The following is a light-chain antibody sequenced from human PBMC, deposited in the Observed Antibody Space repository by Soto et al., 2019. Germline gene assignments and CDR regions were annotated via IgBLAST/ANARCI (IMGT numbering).Light chain of an antibody. CDR2: LGT. Sequence: EIVMTQSPLSLPVTPGEPASISCRSSQSLLHSSGSNFLDWYLQKPGQSPQLLISLGTNRASGVPHGFSGSGSGKAYILKISRVEAEDVGVYYCMQVLHAPLSFGGGTRVEIK. CDR1: QSLLHSSGSNF. CDR3: MQVLHAPLS. J-gene: IGKJ4*01. V-gene: IGKV2-28*01.